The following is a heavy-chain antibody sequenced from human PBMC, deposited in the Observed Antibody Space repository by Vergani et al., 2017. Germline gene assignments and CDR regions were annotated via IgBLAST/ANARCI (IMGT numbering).Heavy chain of an antibody. CDR3: AREYSSTSGRAFDF. J-gene: IGHJ3*01. Sequence: EVQLVESGGGLVQPGGSLTLSCAASGFTFSGSAMNWVRQAPGKGLGWVSFVSPGTKSQSYAESVKGRFTISRDSAKNSLYLQMDSLRAEDTAVYYCAREYSSTSGRAFDFWGQGTKVTVSS. V-gene: IGHV3-48*01. CDR2: VSPGTKSQ. CDR1: GFTFSGSA. D-gene: IGHD2-2*01.